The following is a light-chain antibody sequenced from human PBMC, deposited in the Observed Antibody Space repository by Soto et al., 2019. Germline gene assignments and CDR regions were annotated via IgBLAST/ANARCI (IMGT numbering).Light chain of an antibody. J-gene: IGKJ1*01. CDR1: QSISSW. CDR2: DAS. Sequence: DIQITQSPSALSASVLERFTITCRASQSISSWLAWYQQKPGKAPKLLIYDASNLGSGVPSRFSGSGSGTEFTLTISSLQPDDFATYYCQQYHSYPWTFGQGTKVDIK. V-gene: IGKV1-5*01. CDR3: QQYHSYPWT.